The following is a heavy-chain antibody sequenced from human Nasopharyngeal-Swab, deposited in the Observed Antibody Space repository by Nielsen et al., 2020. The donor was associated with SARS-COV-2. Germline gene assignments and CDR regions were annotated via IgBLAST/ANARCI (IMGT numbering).Heavy chain of an antibody. CDR3: ARWGIVATGSYYYYGMDV. Sequence: WVRQAPGQGLEWMGGIIPIFGTANYAQKFQGRVTITADESTSTAYMELSSLRSEDTAVYYCARWGIVATGSYYYYGMDVWGQGTTDTVSS. CDR2: IIPIFGTA. J-gene: IGHJ6*02. D-gene: IGHD5-12*01. V-gene: IGHV1-69*01.